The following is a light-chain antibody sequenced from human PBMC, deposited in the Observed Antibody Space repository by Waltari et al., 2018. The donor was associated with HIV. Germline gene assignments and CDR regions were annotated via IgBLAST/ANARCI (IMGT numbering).Light chain of an antibody. Sequence: QSALTQPRSVSGSPGQSVTISCTGTSSDVGRYNYVSWYQQHPGKAPKLMIYDVSKRPSGVPDRFAGSKSGNTASLTISGLQAEDEADYYCCSYAGSYTPVFGGGTKLTVL. CDR3: CSYAGSYTPV. CDR1: SSDVGRYNY. J-gene: IGLJ2*01. V-gene: IGLV2-11*01. CDR2: DVS.